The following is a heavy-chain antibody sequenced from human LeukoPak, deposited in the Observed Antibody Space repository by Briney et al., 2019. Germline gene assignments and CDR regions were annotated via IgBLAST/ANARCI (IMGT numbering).Heavy chain of an antibody. J-gene: IGHJ2*01. D-gene: IGHD6-19*01. CDR1: GFTFHNFG. CDR2: IDPRGNDN. V-gene: IGHV3-33*01. CDR3: ARDSDTSGNHWFFDV. Sequence: GGSLRLSCAASGFTFHNFGMVWVRQPPGKGLQWVAAIDPRGNDNYVISRDNSKNTLYLQIYSLTVVDTAVYYCARDSDTSGNHWFFDVWGRGTLVIASS.